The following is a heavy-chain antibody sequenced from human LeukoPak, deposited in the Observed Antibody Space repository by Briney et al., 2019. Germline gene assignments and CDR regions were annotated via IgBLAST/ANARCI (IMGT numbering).Heavy chain of an antibody. CDR1: GFSVSNNY. CDR2: IYSGGNT. J-gene: IGHJ4*02. D-gene: IGHD1-26*01. CDR3: AKEYSNRPDYYDY. V-gene: IGHV3-53*05. Sequence: GGSLRLSCAASGFSVSNNYMSWVRQAPGKGVEWVSVIYSGGNTYYADSVKGRFAISRDYSRNTVYLQMNSLRAEDTAVYYCAKEYSNRPDYYDYWGQGTLVTVSS.